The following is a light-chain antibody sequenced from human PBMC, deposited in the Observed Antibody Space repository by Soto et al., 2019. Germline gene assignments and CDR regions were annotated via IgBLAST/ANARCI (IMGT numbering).Light chain of an antibody. Sequence: NVLTQSPGALSLTPRERATLSCRASQSFTSRSLAWYQQKPGLAPRLLISGTSNRAAGIPDRFSGSGSGTDFTLTISRLEPEDFAVYYCQQYDSSRTSAQRAKVDI. CDR2: GTS. J-gene: IGKJ1*01. CDR3: QQYDSSRT. V-gene: IGKV3-20*01. CDR1: QSFTSRS.